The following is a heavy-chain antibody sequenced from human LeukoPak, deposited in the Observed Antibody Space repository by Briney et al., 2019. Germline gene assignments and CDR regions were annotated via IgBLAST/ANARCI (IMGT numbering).Heavy chain of an antibody. CDR2: IKSKTDGGTT. CDR3: TTDGDYDFWSGHPNYYYMDV. J-gene: IGHJ6*03. CDR1: GFTFSNAW. V-gene: IGHV3-15*01. Sequence: GGSLRLSCAASGFTFSNAWMSWVRQAPGKGLEWVGRIKSKTDGGTTDYAAPVKGRFTISRDDSKNALDLQMNSLKTEDTAVYYCTTDGDYDFWSGHPNYYYMDVWGKGTTVTVSS. D-gene: IGHD3-3*01.